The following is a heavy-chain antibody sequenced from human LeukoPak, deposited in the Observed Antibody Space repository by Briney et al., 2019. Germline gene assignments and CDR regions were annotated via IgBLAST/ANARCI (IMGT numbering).Heavy chain of an antibody. D-gene: IGHD4-17*01. Sequence: GGSLRLSCAASGFAFSSYAMSWVRQAPGKGLEWVSGTSGSGRSIHYADSVKGRFTISRDNSKNTLYLQMNSLRADDTAVYYFGKSLKSWGDCQCLGDYLYLRGQGTLVNGSS. J-gene: IGHJ4*03. CDR3: GKSLKSWGDCQCLGDYLYL. V-gene: IGHV3-23*01. CDR2: TSGSGRSI. CDR1: GFAFSSYA.